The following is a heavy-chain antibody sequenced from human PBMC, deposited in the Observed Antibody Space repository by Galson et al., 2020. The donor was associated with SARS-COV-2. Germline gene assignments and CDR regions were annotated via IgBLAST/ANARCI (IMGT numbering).Heavy chain of an antibody. J-gene: IGHJ4*02. CDR2: IWYARSNK. V-gene: IGHV3-33*01. D-gene: IGHD6-19*01. CDR1: GFTFSSYG. Sequence: AGSLRLSCAASGFTFSSYGIPWDRQAPPPGLERVAVIWYARSNKYYADSVKSRFTISRDNSKNTLYLQMNSLRAEDTAVYYCARDGHLGIAVLQFDYLGQGSLVTVSS. CDR3: ARDGHLGIAVLQFDY.